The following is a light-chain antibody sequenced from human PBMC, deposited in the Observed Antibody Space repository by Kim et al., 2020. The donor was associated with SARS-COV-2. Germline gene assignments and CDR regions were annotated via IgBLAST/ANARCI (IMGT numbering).Light chain of an antibody. J-gene: IGLJ1*01. CDR2: KDS. V-gene: IGLV3-25*03. CDR3: QSAALSGSHV. CDR1: ALSNQY. Sequence: SYELTQPPSLSVSPGQTARITCSGDALSNQYAYWYQQRPGQAPVLVIYKDSERPSGIPERFSGSSSGTTVTLTISGVQAEDEADYYCQSAALSGSHVFGAGTKVTVL.